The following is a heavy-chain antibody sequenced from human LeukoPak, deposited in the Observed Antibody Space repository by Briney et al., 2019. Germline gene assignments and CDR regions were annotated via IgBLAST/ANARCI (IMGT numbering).Heavy chain of an antibody. D-gene: IGHD2-2*02. CDR1: GFTFSSYA. CDR3: AKDGIVVVPAAIGPDDAFDT. Sequence: GGSLRLSCAASGFTFSSYAMSWVRQAPGKGLEWVSAISGSGGSTYYADSVKGRFTISRDNSKNTMYLQMNSLRAEDTAVYYCAKDGIVVVPAAIGPDDAFDTWGQGTMVTVSS. V-gene: IGHV3-23*01. J-gene: IGHJ3*02. CDR2: ISGSGGST.